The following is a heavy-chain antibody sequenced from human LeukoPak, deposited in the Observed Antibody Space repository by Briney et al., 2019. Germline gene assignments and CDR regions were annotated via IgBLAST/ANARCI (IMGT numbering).Heavy chain of an antibody. CDR3: ARGPPYCGGDCYTINDAFDI. J-gene: IGHJ3*02. CDR2: IYYSGST. D-gene: IGHD2-21*02. Sequence: PSETLSLICTVSCGSISSYYWSWTRHPPAKGREWIGDIYYSGSTNYNPSLKSRVTISVDTSKNQFSLKLSSVTAADTAVYYCARGPPYCGGDCYTINDAFDIWGQGTMVTVSS. V-gene: IGHV4-59*01. CDR1: CGSISSYY.